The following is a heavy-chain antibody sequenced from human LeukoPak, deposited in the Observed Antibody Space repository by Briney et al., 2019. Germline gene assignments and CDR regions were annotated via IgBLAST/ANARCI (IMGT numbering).Heavy chain of an antibody. CDR1: GFTFSSYA. J-gene: IGHJ4*02. CDR2: ISGSGGST. CDR3: ARPSARVLGLR. D-gene: IGHD5-18*01. V-gene: IGHV3-23*01. Sequence: GGSLRLSCAASGFTFSSYAMSWVRQAPGKGLEWVSAISGSGGSTYYADSVKGRFTISRDNSKNTLYLQMNSLRAEDTAVYYCARPSARVLGLRWGQGTLVTVSS.